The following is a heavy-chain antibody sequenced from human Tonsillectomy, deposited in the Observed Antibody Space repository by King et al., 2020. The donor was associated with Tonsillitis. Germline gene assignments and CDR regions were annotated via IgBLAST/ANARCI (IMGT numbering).Heavy chain of an antibody. CDR2: IKSDGSST. CDR1: GLTLSSYW. D-gene: IGHD1/OR15-1a*01. Sequence: VQLVESGGGLVQPGGSLRLSCAASGLTLSSYWRHWVRQAPGKGLVWVSRIKSDGSSTSYADSVKGRFTIYRDNAKNTLYLQMNSLRAEDTAVYFCTRVRTVGFDAFDIWGQGTMVTVSS. J-gene: IGHJ3*02. CDR3: TRVRTVGFDAFDI. V-gene: IGHV3-74*01.